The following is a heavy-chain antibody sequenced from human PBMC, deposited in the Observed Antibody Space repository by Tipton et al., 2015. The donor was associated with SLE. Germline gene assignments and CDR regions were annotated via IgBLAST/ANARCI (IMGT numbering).Heavy chain of an antibody. CDR1: GYTFTGYY. D-gene: IGHD3-3*01. J-gene: IGHJ4*02. V-gene: IGHV1-2*02. Sequence: QSGAEVKKPGAAVKVSCKASGYTFTGYYMHWVRQAPGQGLEWMGWINPNSGGTNYAQKFQGRVTMTRDTSISTTYMELSRLRSDDTAVYYCARDRVRAIFGVVQYYFDYWGQGTLVTVSS. CDR3: ARDRVRAIFGVVQYYFDY. CDR2: INPNSGGT.